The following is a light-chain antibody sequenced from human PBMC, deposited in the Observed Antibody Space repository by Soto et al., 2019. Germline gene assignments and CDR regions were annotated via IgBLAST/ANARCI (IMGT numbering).Light chain of an antibody. CDR2: TNN. CDR3: AAWDDSLNALV. CDR1: SSNIGSNA. Sequence: QSVLTQPPSSSGTPGQRVTISCSGASSNIGSNAVNWYQQLPGTAPQLLIYTNNQRPSGVPDRFSGSKSGTSASLAITGLQSEDEADYHWAAWDDSLNALVFGGGTTVTVL. J-gene: IGLJ3*02. V-gene: IGLV1-44*01.